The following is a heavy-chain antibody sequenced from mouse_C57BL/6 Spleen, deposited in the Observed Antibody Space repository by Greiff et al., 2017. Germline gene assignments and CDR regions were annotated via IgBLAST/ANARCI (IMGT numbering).Heavy chain of an antibody. CDR1: GFNIKDYY. D-gene: IGHD1-1*01. V-gene: IGHV14-2*01. Sequence: VQLKQSGAELVKPGASVKLSCTASGFNIKDYYMHWVKQRTEQGLQWIGRIDPEDGETKYAPKFQGKATITADTSSNTAYLQLISLTSEDTAVYYGASLTTVDYFDYWGQGTTLTVSS. J-gene: IGHJ2*01. CDR2: IDPEDGET. CDR3: ASLTTVDYFDY.